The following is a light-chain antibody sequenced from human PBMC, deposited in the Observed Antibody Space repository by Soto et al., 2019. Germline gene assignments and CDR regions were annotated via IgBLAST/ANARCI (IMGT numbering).Light chain of an antibody. CDR3: QTWGTGIQV. Sequence: QSVLTQSPSASASLGASVKLTCTLSSGHSSYAIEWHQQQPEKGPRYLMKLNSDGSHSKWDGIPDRFSGSSAGAERYLTISSLQSEDEADYFCQTWGTGIQVFGGGTKLTVL. J-gene: IGLJ3*02. CDR1: SGHSSYA. V-gene: IGLV4-69*01. CDR2: LNSDGSH.